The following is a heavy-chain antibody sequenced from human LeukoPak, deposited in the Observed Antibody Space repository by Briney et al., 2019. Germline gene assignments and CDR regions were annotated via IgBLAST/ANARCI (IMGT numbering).Heavy chain of an antibody. CDR3: AKDLITMIVVGIFDY. D-gene: IGHD3-22*01. CDR2: ISGSGAAT. V-gene: IGHV3-23*01. J-gene: IGHJ4*02. CDR1: GFTFISYA. Sequence: LAGGSLRLSCAGSGFTFISYAMSWVRQAPGKGLECVSTISGSGAATYSADSVKGRFTTSRDNSKNTLYLQMNSLRAEDTAVYYCAKDLITMIVVGIFDYWGQGTLVTVSS.